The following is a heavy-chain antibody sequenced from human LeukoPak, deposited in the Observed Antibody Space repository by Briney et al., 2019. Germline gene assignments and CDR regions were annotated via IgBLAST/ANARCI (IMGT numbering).Heavy chain of an antibody. J-gene: IGHJ4*02. V-gene: IGHV3-23*01. CDR2: FSGGASHT. Sequence: GGSLRLSCVASGFIFSSYAMIWVRQSPGKGLEWVSAFSGGASHTYYADSVKGRFTIPRDNSKNPLYLQMNRLRVEETALYYCAKKRRPVAGTDLFDYWGQGTLVTVSS. D-gene: IGHD6-19*01. CDR3: AKKRRPVAGTDLFDY. CDR1: GFIFSSYA.